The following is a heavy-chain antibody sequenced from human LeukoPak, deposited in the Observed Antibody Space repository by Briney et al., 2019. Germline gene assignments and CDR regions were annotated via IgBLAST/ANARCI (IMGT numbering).Heavy chain of an antibody. CDR2: IPSSGGST. CDR3: AKHMGSSSGYYFPD. Sequence: GGSLRLSCAASGFTFNNYAMSGGRQAPGKGLEWVSTIPSSGGSTYYADSVKGRFTISRDNSKSTLYLQMNSLRAEDTAVYCCAKHMGSSSGYYFPDWGQGTLVTVSS. CDR1: GFTFNNYA. V-gene: IGHV3-23*01. J-gene: IGHJ4*02. D-gene: IGHD3-22*01.